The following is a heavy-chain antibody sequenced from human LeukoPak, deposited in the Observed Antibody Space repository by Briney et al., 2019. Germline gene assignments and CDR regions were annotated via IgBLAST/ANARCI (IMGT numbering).Heavy chain of an antibody. J-gene: IGHJ4*02. V-gene: IGHV3-23*01. CDR3: AKFPH. Sequence: GGSLRLSCATSRFTFSNYVMTWVRQAPGKGLEWVSGISGSGGSTYYADSVKGRFTISRDNSKNTLYLQMNSLRAEVTAVYYCAKFPHWGQGTLVTVSS. CDR1: RFTFSNYV. CDR2: ISGSGGST.